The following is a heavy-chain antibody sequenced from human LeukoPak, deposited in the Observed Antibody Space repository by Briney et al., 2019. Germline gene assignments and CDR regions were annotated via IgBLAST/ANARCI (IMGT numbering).Heavy chain of an antibody. CDR1: GYTFTSYG. D-gene: IGHD3-10*01. V-gene: IGHV1-18*01. J-gene: IGHJ3*02. CDR3: ARARTYYYGSGTYPYGAFDI. Sequence: ASVKVSCKASGYTFTSYGISWVRQAPGQGLEWMGWISAYNGNTNYAQKLQGRVTMTTDTSTSTAYMELRSLRSDDTAVYYCARARTYYYGSGTYPYGAFDIWGQGTMVSVAS. CDR2: ISAYNGNT.